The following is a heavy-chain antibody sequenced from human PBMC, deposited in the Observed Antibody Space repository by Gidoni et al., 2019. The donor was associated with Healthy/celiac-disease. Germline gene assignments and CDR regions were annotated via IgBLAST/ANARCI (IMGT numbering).Heavy chain of an antibody. D-gene: IGHD1-26*01. Sequence: QVQLQQWGAGLLKPSETLSLPCAVYGGSFSGYYWSWIRQPPGKGLEWIGEINHSGSTNYNPSLKSRVTISVDTSKNQFSLKLSSVTAADTAVYYCARVGSYYVGNFDSWGQGTLVTVSS. CDR3: ARVGSYYVGNFDS. CDR1: GGSFSGYY. V-gene: IGHV4-34*01. CDR2: INHSGST. J-gene: IGHJ4*02.